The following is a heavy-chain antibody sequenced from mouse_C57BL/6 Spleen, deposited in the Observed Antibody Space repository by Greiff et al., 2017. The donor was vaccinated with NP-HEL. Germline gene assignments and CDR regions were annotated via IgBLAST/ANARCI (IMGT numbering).Heavy chain of an antibody. CDR1: GFTFSDFY. CDR2: SRNKANDYTT. D-gene: IGHD1-1*01. CDR3: ARDDGYAMDY. V-gene: IGHV7-1*01. J-gene: IGHJ4*01. Sequence: EVMLVESGGGLVQSGRSLRLSCATSGFTFSDFYMAWVRQAPGKGLEWIGASRNKANDYTTEYSVSVKGRFIVSRDTSQSILYLQMNGLRAEDTAIYYCARDDGYAMDYWGQGTSVTVSS.